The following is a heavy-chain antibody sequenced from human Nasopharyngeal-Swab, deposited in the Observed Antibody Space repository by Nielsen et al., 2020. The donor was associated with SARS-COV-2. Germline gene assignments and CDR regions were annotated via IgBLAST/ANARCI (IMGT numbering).Heavy chain of an antibody. V-gene: IGHV4-59*01. J-gene: IGHJ6*03. D-gene: IGHD3-10*01. CDR3: ARGGGSGSADYYYSYMDV. CDR2: IYYSGST. Sequence: GALRLSCTVSGGSISSYYWSWIRQPPGKGLEWVGYIYYSGSTNYNPSLKSRVTISVDTSKNQFSLKLSSVTAADTAVYYCARGGGSGSADYYYSYMDVWGKGTTVTVSS. CDR1: GGSISSYY.